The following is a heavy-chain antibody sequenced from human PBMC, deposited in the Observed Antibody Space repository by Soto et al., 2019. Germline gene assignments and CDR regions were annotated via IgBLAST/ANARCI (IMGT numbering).Heavy chain of an antibody. CDR3: AHAYGGRSLY. V-gene: IGHV2-5*02. D-gene: IGHD1-26*01. J-gene: IGHJ4*02. CDR2: IYWDDSK. Sequence: QITLKESGPTLVKPTQTLTLTCTFSGFSLTTDRVGVGWIRQPPGEALEWLAVIYWDDSKTYRPSLESILTITKDTSKNQVALTMTNMDSPDTATYYCAHAYGGRSLYWGQGTLVTVSS. CDR1: GFSLTTDRVG.